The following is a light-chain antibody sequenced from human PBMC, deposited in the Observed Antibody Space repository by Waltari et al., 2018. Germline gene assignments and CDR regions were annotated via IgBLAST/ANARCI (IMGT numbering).Light chain of an antibody. Sequence: EIVLTQSPATLSLSPGERATLSCRASLSVYSHLVQYQQKPGQAPRLIIYDASKRATGIPARFTGSGSGTDFTLTISSLDPEDFGVYYCQQYYGAPRTFGQGTKVEIK. CDR2: DAS. CDR3: QQYYGAPRT. CDR1: LSVYSH. J-gene: IGKJ1*01. V-gene: IGKV3-11*01.